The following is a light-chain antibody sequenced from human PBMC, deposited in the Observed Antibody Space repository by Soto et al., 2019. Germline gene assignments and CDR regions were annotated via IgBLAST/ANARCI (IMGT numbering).Light chain of an antibody. Sequence: EIVLTQSPVTRCLSPGESATLSCSAIRTFTSSYFAWYQQKPGQAPRLLIYGASSRATGIPDRFSGSGSGTDFTLTIRRLELEDFAVYSCQQYARSQWTFGKWTKVDMK. CDR2: GAS. V-gene: IGKV3-20*01. J-gene: IGKJ1*01. CDR1: RTFTSSY. CDR3: QQYARSQWT.